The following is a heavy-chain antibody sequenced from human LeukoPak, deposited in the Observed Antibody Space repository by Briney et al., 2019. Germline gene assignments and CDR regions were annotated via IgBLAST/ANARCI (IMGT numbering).Heavy chain of an antibody. CDR1: GGSISSYY. J-gene: IGHJ6*02. CDR2: IYTSGST. D-gene: IGHD6-19*01. V-gene: IGHV4-4*07. CDR3: ARVLKQWLPEARGMDV. Sequence: PSETLSLTCTVSGGSISSYYWSWIRQPAGKGLEWIGRIYTSGSTNYNPSLKSPVTMSVDTSKNQFSLKLSSVTAADTAVYYCARVLKQWLPEARGMDVWGQGTTVTVSS.